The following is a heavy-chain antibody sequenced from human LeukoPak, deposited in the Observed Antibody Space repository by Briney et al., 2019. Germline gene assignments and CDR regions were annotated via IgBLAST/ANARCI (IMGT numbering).Heavy chain of an antibody. J-gene: IGHJ4*02. CDR3: ARGRSGIGISDDLGD. Sequence: LETLSLTCTVSGGSISRLYWIWLRHPAGRGLEWIGRIYTSGHTNYNPSLKSRVTLSVDTSKHLFSLTLSSVPAADTDVLYCARGRSGIGISDDLGDLGQGTLVTVSS. V-gene: IGHV4-4*07. CDR1: GGSISRLY. D-gene: IGHD3-3*02. CDR2: IYTSGHT.